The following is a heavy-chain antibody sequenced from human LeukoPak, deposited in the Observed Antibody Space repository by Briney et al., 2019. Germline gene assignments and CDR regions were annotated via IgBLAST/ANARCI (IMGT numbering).Heavy chain of an antibody. CDR1: GGSISSHY. CDR2: IYYSGST. Sequence: SETLSLTCSVSGGSISSHYWSWIRQPPGKGLEWIGYIYYSGSTNYKPSLKSRVTISVDTSKNQFSLKLSSVTAADTAVYYCATAAGGTFDPWGLGTLVTVSS. J-gene: IGHJ5*02. CDR3: ATAAGGTFDP. D-gene: IGHD6-13*01. V-gene: IGHV4-59*11.